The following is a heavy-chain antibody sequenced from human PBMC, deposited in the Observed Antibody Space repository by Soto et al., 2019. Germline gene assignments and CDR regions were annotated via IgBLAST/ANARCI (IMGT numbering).Heavy chain of an antibody. D-gene: IGHD2-15*01. CDR2: IKQDGSEK. CDR1: GFTFSSYW. CDR3: AGVSLGDVVTYYFDY. Sequence: GGSLRLSCAASGFTFSSYWMSWVRQAPGKGLEWVANIKQDGSEKYYVDSVKGRFTISRDNAKNSLYLKMNSLRAEDTAVYYCAGVSLGDVVTYYFDYWGQGTLVTVSS. J-gene: IGHJ4*02. V-gene: IGHV3-7*01.